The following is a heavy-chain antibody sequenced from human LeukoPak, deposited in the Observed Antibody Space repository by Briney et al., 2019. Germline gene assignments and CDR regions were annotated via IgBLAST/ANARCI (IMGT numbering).Heavy chain of an antibody. CDR2: ISSNGGST. CDR3: AKGGQYSSGTFDY. D-gene: IGHD6-19*01. CDR1: GFTFSSYA. Sequence: GGSLRLSCSASGFTFSSYAMHWVRQAPGKGLEYVSAISSNGGSTYYADSVKGRFTISRDNSKSTLYLQMSSLRAEDTALYYCAKGGQYSSGTFDYWGQGTLVTVSS. V-gene: IGHV3-64D*06. J-gene: IGHJ4*02.